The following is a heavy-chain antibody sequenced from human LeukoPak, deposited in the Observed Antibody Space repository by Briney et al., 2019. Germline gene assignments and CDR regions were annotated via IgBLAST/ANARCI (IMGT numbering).Heavy chain of an antibody. V-gene: IGHV2-5*02. CDR1: GFSLSTSGLG. D-gene: IGHD4-17*01. Sequence: SGPTLVNPTQTLTLTCTFSGFSLSTSGLGVGWIRQPAGKALEWLALIYWDDDKRYSPSLKSRLTITKDTSKNQVVLTMTNMDPVDTATYYCAHRRGDYYHDAFDIWGQGTMVTVSS. J-gene: IGHJ3*02. CDR2: IYWDDDK. CDR3: AHRRGDYYHDAFDI.